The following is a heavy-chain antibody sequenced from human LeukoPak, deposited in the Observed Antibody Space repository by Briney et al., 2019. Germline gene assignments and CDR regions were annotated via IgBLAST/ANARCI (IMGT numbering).Heavy chain of an antibody. CDR3: ARRREYSLDY. J-gene: IGHJ4*02. Sequence: SETLSLTCTVSGGSISSYYWSWIRQPPGKGLEWIGYIYYSGSTNYNPSLKSRVTISVDTSKNQFSLKLSSVTAADTAVYYCARRREYSLDYWGQGTLVSVSS. V-gene: IGHV4-59*08. D-gene: IGHD5-18*01. CDR2: IYYSGST. CDR1: GGSISSYY.